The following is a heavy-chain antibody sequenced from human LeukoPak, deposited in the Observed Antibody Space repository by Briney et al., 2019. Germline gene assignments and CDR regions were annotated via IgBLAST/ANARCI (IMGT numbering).Heavy chain of an antibody. D-gene: IGHD3-9*01. CDR1: GFTFSNHG. V-gene: IGHV3-30*03. J-gene: IGHJ4*02. CDR3: ARDLVPLLRYFDWQYDY. Sequence: GGSLRLSCAVSGFTFSNHGMHWVRQAPGKGLEWVAVISYDGSNKYYADSVKGGFTISRDNSKNTLYLQMNSLRAEDTAVYYCARDLVPLLRYFDWQYDYWGQGTLVTVSS. CDR2: ISYDGSNK.